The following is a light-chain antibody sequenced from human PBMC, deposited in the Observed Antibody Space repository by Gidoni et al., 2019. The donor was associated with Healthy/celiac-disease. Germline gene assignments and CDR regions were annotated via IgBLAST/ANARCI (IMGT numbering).Light chain of an antibody. J-gene: IGKJ5*01. V-gene: IGKV3-11*01. Sequence: EIVLTQSPATLSLSPGARATLSCRASQRVSSYLAWYQQKPGQAPRLLIYDASNRATGIPARFSGSGSGTDFTLTISSLEPEDFAVYYWQQRSNWITFXXXTRLEIK. CDR2: DAS. CDR1: QRVSSY. CDR3: QQRSNWIT.